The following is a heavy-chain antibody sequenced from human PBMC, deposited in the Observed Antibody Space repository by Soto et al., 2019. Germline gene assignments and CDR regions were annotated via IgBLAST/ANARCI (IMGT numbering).Heavy chain of an antibody. J-gene: IGHJ4*02. CDR1: GGSISSGDYY. CDR3: ARSPGGKPSVDY. CDR2: IYYSGST. D-gene: IGHD2-15*01. Sequence: QVQLQESGPGLVKPSQTLSLTCTVSGGSISSGDYYWSWIRQPPGKGLEWIGYIYYSGSTYYNPSLKRRVTKSVDPSKNQFSRKLSSVTAADTAVYYCARSPGGKPSVDYWGQGTLVTVSS. V-gene: IGHV4-30-4*01.